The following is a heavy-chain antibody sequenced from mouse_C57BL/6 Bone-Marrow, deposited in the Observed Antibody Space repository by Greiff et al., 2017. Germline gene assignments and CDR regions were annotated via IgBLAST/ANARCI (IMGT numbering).Heavy chain of an antibody. V-gene: IGHV1-81*01. CDR1: GYTFTSSG. J-gene: IGHJ3*01. CDR2: IYPRSGNT. Sequence: QVQLQQSGAELARPGASVKLSCKASGYTFTSSGISWVKQRTGQGLEWIGEIYPRSGNTYYNEKFKGKATLTADKSSSTAYMELRSLTSEDSAVYFCARPASWLLLTWFAYWGQGTLVTVSA. D-gene: IGHD2-3*01. CDR3: ARPASWLLLTWFAY.